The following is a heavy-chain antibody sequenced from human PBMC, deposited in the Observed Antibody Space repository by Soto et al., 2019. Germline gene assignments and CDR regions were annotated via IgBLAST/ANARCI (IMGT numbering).Heavy chain of an antibody. D-gene: IGHD2-2*01. CDR1: GGSISGTSYY. CDR3: ARHRPSREVPIDL. J-gene: IGHJ4*02. CDR2: IYTSGSI. Sequence: SETLSLTCTVSGGSISGTSYYWGWVRQSPGKGLEWIASIYTSGSIFYNLSLKSRVTMSIDTSKNQFFLKLKSVTAADSAVYFCARHRPSREVPIDLWGQGTLVTVSS. V-gene: IGHV4-39*01.